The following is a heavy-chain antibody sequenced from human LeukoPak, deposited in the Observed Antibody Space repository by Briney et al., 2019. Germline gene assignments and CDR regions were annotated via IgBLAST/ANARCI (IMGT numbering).Heavy chain of an antibody. D-gene: IGHD3-10*01. V-gene: IGHV1-8*01. J-gene: IGHJ5*02. CDR3: ARVVRGLGWFDP. Sequence: ASVKVSCKASGYTFGRYDINWVRQATGQGLEWMGWMNPNTGNTFYAQKFQGRVTMTRNTSISTAYMELSSLRSDDTAVYYCARVVRGLGWFDPWGREPWSPSPQ. CDR2: MNPNTGNT. CDR1: GYTFGRYD.